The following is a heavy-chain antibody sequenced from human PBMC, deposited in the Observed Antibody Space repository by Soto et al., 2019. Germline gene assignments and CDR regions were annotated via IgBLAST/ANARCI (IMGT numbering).Heavy chain of an antibody. Sequence: PGGSLRLSCAASGFTFSSYAMHWVRQAPGKGLEWVAVISYDGSNKYYADSVKGRFTISRDNSKNTLYLQMNSLRAEDTAVYYCARDFPVAGYYYYGMDVWGQGTTVTVSS. CDR2: ISYDGSNK. J-gene: IGHJ6*02. D-gene: IGHD6-19*01. CDR3: ARDFPVAGYYYYGMDV. CDR1: GFTFSSYA. V-gene: IGHV3-30-3*01.